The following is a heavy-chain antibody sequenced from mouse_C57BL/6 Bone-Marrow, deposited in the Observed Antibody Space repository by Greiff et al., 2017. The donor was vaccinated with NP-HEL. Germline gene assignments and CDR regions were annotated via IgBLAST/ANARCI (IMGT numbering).Heavy chain of an antibody. Sequence: EVKLMESGGDLVKPGGSLKLSCAASGFTFSSYGMSWVRQTPDKRLEWVATISSGGSYTYYPDSVKGRFTISRDNAKNTLYLQMSSLKSEDTAMYYCARRVYGYDYWGQGTTLTVSS. D-gene: IGHD2-2*01. CDR2: ISSGGSYT. V-gene: IGHV5-6*02. J-gene: IGHJ2*01. CDR1: GFTFSSYG. CDR3: ARRVYGYDY.